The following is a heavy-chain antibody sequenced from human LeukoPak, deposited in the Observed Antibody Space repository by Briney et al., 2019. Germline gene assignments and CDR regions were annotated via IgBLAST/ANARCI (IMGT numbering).Heavy chain of an antibody. CDR2: ISAYNGNT. CDR1: GYSLTSYA. J-gene: IGHJ6*02. Sequence: ASVKVSCKASGYSLTSYAINWVRQAPGQGLEWVGWISAYNGNTDYAQKLQDRVTMTTDSSTSTAYMELRSLTLDDTAVYYCARDPLRSTWSSYYNALDVWGQGTTVTVSS. V-gene: IGHV1-18*01. D-gene: IGHD6-13*01. CDR3: ARDPLRSTWSSYYNALDV.